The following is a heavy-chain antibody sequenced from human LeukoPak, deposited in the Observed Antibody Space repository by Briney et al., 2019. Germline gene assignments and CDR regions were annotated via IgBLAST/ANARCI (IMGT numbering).Heavy chain of an antibody. CDR1: GGSISSGGHY. D-gene: IGHD2-2*02. CDR2: INYSGST. CDR3: ARFNRYCSSTSCYTRRYYYGMDV. Sequence: SETLSLTCTVSGGSISSGGHYWSWIRQHPGKGLEWIGYINYSGSTYYNPSLKSRISISVGTSQNQFSLKLSSVTAADTAVYYCARFNRYCSSTSCYTRRYYYGMDVWGQGTTVTVSS. J-gene: IGHJ6*02. V-gene: IGHV4-31*03.